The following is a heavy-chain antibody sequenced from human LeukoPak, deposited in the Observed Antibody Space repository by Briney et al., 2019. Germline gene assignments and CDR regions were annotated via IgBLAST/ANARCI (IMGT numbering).Heavy chain of an antibody. CDR2: IYHSVST. Sequence: SETLSLTCTVSGYSISSGYYWCWIRQPPGKGLEWIGSIYHSVSTYYNPSLKSRVTISVDTSKNQLSLKLSSVTAADTAVYYCARVAMTTAKKFDYWGKGTLVTVSS. V-gene: IGHV4-38-2*02. J-gene: IGHJ4*02. CDR1: GYSISSGYY. CDR3: ARVAMTTAKKFDY. D-gene: IGHD4-11*01.